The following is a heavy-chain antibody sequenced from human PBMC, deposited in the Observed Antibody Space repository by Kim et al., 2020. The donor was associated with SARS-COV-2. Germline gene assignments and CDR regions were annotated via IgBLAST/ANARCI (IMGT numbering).Heavy chain of an antibody. CDR3: ARDSRGGIFGVVIIRYYGMDV. V-gene: IGHV3-48*03. J-gene: IGHJ6*02. Sequence: GGSLRLSCAASGFTFSSYEMNWVRQAPGKGLEWVSYISSSGSTIYYADSVKGRFTISRDNAKNSLYLQMNSLRAEDTAVYYCARDSRGGIFGVVIIRYYGMDVWGQGTTVTVSS. CDR1: GFTFSSYE. D-gene: IGHD3-3*01. CDR2: ISSSGSTI.